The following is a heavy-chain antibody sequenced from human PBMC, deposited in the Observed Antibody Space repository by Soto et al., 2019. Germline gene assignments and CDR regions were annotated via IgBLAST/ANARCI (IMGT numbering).Heavy chain of an antibody. CDR3: ARDRGYYDSSGYEA. CDR1: GYTFTGYY. Sequence: ASVKVSCKASGYTFTGYYMHWVRQAPGQGLEWMGWINPNSGGTNYAQKFQGRVTMTRDESTSTAYMELSSLRSEDTAVYYCARDRGYYDSSGYEAWGRGTLVTVSS. V-gene: IGHV1-2*02. J-gene: IGHJ5*02. CDR2: INPNSGGT. D-gene: IGHD3-22*01.